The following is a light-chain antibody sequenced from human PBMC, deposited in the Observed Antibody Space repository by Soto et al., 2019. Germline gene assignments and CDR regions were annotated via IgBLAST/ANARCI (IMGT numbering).Light chain of an antibody. CDR2: EVS. J-gene: IGLJ1*01. CDR3: SSHAGNNNYV. CDR1: SSDIGNYDF. Sequence: QSVLTQPASVSGSPGQSITISCTGTSSDIGNYDFVSWYQQVPGTAPKAMIYEVSSRPSGVSNRFSGSKSGNTASLTVSGLQTEDEADYYCSSHAGNNNYVFGTGTKVTVL. V-gene: IGLV2-14*01.